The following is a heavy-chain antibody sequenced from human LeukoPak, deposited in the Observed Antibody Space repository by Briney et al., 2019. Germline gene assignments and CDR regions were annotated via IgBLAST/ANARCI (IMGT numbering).Heavy chain of an antibody. CDR2: INPNSGGT. V-gene: IGHV1-2*02. CDR1: GYSFTDYY. J-gene: IGHJ4*02. D-gene: IGHD6-19*01. Sequence: ASVKVSCKTSGYSFTDYYMHWMRQAPAQGLEWMGWINPNSGGTNYAQRFQGRVTMTRGTSMNTAYMELTRLTSGDTAVYYCARAGAPRDRSLGSGWYDYWGQGTLVTVSS. CDR3: ARAGAPRDRSLGSGWYDY.